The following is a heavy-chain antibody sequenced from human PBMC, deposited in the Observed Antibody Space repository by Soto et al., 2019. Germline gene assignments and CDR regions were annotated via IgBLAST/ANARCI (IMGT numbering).Heavy chain of an antibody. Sequence: EMQLLEFGGGLVQPGGSLRLSCAASGFTFSGYAMSWARQAPGKGLEWVSSITKSGGATYYADSVKGRFTISRDNSKNTLYLQLNRLRADDTAVYYCAIRGSCSETSFDYWGQGTLVTVSS. CDR3: AIRGSCSETSFDY. CDR1: GFTFSGYA. D-gene: IGHD3-10*02. V-gene: IGHV3-23*01. J-gene: IGHJ4*02. CDR2: ITKSGGAT.